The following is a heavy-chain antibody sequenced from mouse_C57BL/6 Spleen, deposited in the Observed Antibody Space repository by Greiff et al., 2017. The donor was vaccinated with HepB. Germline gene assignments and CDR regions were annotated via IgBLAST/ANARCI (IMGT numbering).Heavy chain of an antibody. D-gene: IGHD1-1*01. Sequence: VQLQQSGAELARPGASVKLSCKASGYTFTSYGISWVKQRTGQGLEWIGEIYPRSGNTYYNEKFKGKATLTADKSSSTAYMELRSLTSEDSAVYFCARGDYYGSSWGYFDYWGQGTTLTVSS. CDR2: IYPRSGNT. V-gene: IGHV1-81*01. J-gene: IGHJ2*01. CDR3: ARGDYYGSSWGYFDY. CDR1: GYTFTSYG.